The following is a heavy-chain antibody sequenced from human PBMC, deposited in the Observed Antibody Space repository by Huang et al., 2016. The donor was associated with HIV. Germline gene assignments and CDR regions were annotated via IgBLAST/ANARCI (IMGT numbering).Heavy chain of an antibody. CDR1: GYTFTSYA. D-gene: IGHD6-13*01. CDR2: INTTTGNP. J-gene: IGHJ4*02. V-gene: IGHV7-4-1*02. Sequence: QVQLVQSGSELKKPGASVKVSCKASGYTFTSYAMNLVRQAPGQGLEGMGVINTTTGNPTYAQGFTGRFVFSLDTSVSTAYLQISSLKAEDTAVYYCARGLYSSSWAPFDYWGQGTLVTVSS. CDR3: ARGLYSSSWAPFDY.